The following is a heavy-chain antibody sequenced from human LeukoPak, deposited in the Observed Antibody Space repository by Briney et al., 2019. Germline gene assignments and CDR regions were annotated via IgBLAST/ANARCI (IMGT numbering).Heavy chain of an antibody. CDR3: TRAPGGAYHYYMDV. D-gene: IGHD3-16*01. CDR2: IRSKAYGGTT. V-gene: IGHV3-49*03. CDR1: GFTFGDYA. Sequence: GGSLRLSCTASGFTFGDYAMSWFRQAPGKGLEWVGFIRSKAYGGTTEYAASVKGRFTISRDDSKSIAYLQMNSLKTEDTAVYYCTRAPGGAYHYYMDVWGKGTTVTVSS. J-gene: IGHJ6*03.